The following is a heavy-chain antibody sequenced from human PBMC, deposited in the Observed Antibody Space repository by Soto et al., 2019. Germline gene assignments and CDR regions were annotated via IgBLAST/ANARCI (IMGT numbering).Heavy chain of an antibody. CDR3: ARVRKKRHFYNYGLDV. J-gene: IGHJ6*02. CDR2: IDHTGSA. CDR1: VGSFNAYF. V-gene: IGHV4-34*01. D-gene: IGHD1-20*01. Sequence: PSETLSLTCGVSVGSFNAYFWTWVRQSPGKGLELIGEIDHTGSARYNPSLSSRLTISVDTSKNQFSLNLTSLTVADTAIYYCARVRKKRHFYNYGLDVWGQGTTVTVSS.